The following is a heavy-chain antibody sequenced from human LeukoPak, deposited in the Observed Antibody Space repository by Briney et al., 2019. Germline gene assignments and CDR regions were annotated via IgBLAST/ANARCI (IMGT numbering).Heavy chain of an antibody. Sequence: GGSLRLSCAVSGFSFSTKYMSWVRQAPGKGLEWVSVIYSGGTTYYPDYVKGRFTISRDNCKNTIYLQMNSLRAEDTAVYYCARDRVSTVHAIDYWGQGTLVTVSS. CDR2: IYSGGTT. CDR3: ARDRVSTVHAIDY. CDR1: GFSFSTKY. V-gene: IGHV3-66*01. J-gene: IGHJ4*02. D-gene: IGHD6-6*01.